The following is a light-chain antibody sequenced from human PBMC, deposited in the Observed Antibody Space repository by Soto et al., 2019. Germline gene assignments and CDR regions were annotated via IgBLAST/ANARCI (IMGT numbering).Light chain of an antibody. V-gene: IGLV2-14*03. Sequence: QSALTQPASVSGSPGQSITISCTGTDSDVGGYNYVSWYQQHPGKAPKLMIYEVINRPSGVSNRFSGSKSANTASLTISGLQAEDEADYYCSSYTSSRTLVFGGGTKLTV. CDR3: SSYTSSRTLV. CDR1: DSDVGGYNY. J-gene: IGLJ3*02. CDR2: EVI.